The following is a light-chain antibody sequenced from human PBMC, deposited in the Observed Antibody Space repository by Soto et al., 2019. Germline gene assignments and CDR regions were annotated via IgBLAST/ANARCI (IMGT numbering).Light chain of an antibody. J-gene: IGLJ1*01. Sequence: VLTHPASLSGSPGQSITISCTGTSSDIGGYDYVSWYQHHPGKAPKFIIYGVTNRPSGVSHRFSGSKSANTASLTISGLQAEDEADYYCTSYTSSSTHVFGTGTKVTVL. CDR3: TSYTSSSTHV. CDR2: GVT. V-gene: IGLV2-14*01. CDR1: SSDIGGYDY.